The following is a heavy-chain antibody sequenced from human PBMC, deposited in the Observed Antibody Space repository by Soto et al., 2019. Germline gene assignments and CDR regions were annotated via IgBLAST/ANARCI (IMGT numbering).Heavy chain of an antibody. CDR1: GFTVSR. Sequence: EVQLVESGGGLVQPGGSLRLSCAASGFTVSRMSWIRQAPGKGLNWVSVIYRDSGTYYTDSVKGRFSISRDNSKNTLYLQTNSLRVEDTAVYYCVREREGDGYAELWGQGTLVTVSS. CDR3: VREREGDGYAEL. V-gene: IGHV3-66*01. J-gene: IGHJ4*02. D-gene: IGHD5-12*01. CDR2: IYRDSGT.